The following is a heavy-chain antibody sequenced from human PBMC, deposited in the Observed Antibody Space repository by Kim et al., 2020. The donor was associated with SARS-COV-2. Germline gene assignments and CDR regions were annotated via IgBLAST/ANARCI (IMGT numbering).Heavy chain of an antibody. V-gene: IGHV3-11*01. J-gene: IGHJ4*02. D-gene: IGHD2-2*01. Sequence: GGSLRLSCVTSGFTFSDYYMNWIRQAPGKGLEWVSYISSSGRTIYYGESVEGRFTISRDNAKTPVFLQRNTLSPEDTAVYYCARGDTVVVPVIDNWGKGT. CDR3: ARGDTVVVPVIDN. CDR1: GFTFSDYY. CDR2: ISSSGRTI.